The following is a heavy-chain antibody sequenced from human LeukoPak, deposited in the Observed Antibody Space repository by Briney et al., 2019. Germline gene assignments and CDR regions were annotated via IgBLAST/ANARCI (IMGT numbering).Heavy chain of an antibody. D-gene: IGHD6-13*01. V-gene: IGHV3-48*03. CDR2: ISSSGSTI. J-gene: IGHJ4*02. CDR3: ARAVYSSSWYFDY. CDR1: GFTFSSYE. Sequence: GGSLRLSCAASGFTFSSYEMNWVRQAPGKGLEWVSYISSSGSTIYYADSVKGRFTISRDNAKNSLYLQMNSLRAEDTAVYYCARAVYSSSWYFDYWGQGTLVTVSS.